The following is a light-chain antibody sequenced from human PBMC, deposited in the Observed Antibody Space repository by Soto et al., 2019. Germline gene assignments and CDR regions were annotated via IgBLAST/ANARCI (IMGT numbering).Light chain of an antibody. CDR1: GSNIGSNS. J-gene: IGLJ3*02. CDR2: TNN. Sequence: QSVLTQPPSASGTPGQRVTISCSGSGSNIGSNSVNWYQQLPGTAPKLLIFTNNQRPSGVPDRFSGSKSGTSASLAISELQSEDEADYYCATWDDSLGRRVLFGGGTKLTVL. V-gene: IGLV1-44*01. CDR3: ATWDDSLGRRVL.